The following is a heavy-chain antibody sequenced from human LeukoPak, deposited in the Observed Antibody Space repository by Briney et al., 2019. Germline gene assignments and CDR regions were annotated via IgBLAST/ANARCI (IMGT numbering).Heavy chain of an antibody. CDR2: IYYSGST. Sequence: TSETLSLTCTVSGGSISSSSYYWGWIRQPPGKGLEWIGSIYYSGSTYYNPSLKSRVTISVDTSKNQFSLKLSSVTAADTAVYYCARDGAAAAGVPYYYYGMDVWGQGTTVTVSS. V-gene: IGHV4-39*07. CDR1: GGSISSSSYY. CDR3: ARDGAAAAGVPYYYYGMDV. D-gene: IGHD6-13*01. J-gene: IGHJ6*02.